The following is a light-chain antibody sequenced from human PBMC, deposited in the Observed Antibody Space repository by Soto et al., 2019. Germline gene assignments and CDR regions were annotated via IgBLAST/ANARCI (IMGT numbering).Light chain of an antibody. Sequence: IVLTQSPGTLSFSPGERATLSCRASQSVSSSYLSWYQQKPGQAPRLLIYGASSRATGMPDRFSGSGSGTDFTLTISRLEPEDFAVYYCQQYGSSPTFGQGTKVEIK. CDR3: QQYGSSPT. J-gene: IGKJ1*01. CDR2: GAS. CDR1: QSVSSSY. V-gene: IGKV3-20*01.